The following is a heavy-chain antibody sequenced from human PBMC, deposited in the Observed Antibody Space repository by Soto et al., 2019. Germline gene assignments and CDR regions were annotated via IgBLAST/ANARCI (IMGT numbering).Heavy chain of an antibody. V-gene: IGHV4-59*08. CDR3: GRHTPYGDPDY. CDR1: GGSISSYY. CDR2: IYYSGST. J-gene: IGHJ4*02. Sequence: ASETLSLTCTVSGGSISSYYWSWIRQPPGKGLEWIGYIYYSGSTNYNPSLKSRVTISVDTSKNQFSLKLSSVTAADTAVYYCGRHTPYGDPDYWGQGTLVTVSS. D-gene: IGHD4-17*01.